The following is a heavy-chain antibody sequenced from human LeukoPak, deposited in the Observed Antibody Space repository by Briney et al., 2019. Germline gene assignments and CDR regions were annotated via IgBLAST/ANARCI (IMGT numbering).Heavy chain of an antibody. D-gene: IGHD1-26*01. CDR3: TMGVELLPY. Sequence: PGGSLTLSCAASGFTFSSSWMSWVRQAPGKRLEWVANIKADGSEKHYVDSVKGRFTISRDNAKTSLYLQMNSLRVEDTAVYYCTMGVELLPYWGQGTLVTVSS. CDR2: IKADGSEK. CDR1: GFTFSSSW. V-gene: IGHV3-7*01. J-gene: IGHJ4*02.